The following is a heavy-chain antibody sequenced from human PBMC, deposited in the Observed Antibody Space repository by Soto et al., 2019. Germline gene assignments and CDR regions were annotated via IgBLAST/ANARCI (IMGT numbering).Heavy chain of an antibody. J-gene: IGHJ4*02. V-gene: IGHV3-23*01. CDR2: ITGRGRDT. CDR3: AKNGLDNSPSAIDS. Sequence: GGSLRLSCAASGFTFRNNVLSWVRQAPGKGLDWFSGITGRGRDTYYADSVKGRFTISRDNSKNMVFLQMNSLRAEDTALYYCAKNGLDNSPSAIDSWGPGTLVTVSS. CDR1: GFTFRNNV. D-gene: IGHD2-8*01.